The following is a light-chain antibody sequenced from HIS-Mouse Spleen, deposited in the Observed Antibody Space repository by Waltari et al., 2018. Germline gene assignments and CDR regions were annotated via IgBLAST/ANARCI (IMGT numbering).Light chain of an antibody. J-gene: IGLJ3*02. CDR2: DVS. V-gene: IGLV2-14*03. Sequence: QSALTQPASVSGSPGQSITISCTGTSSDVGGYNYVSWYQQPPGKAPKLMVYDVSNRPSGVSNRFSCSKSGNTASLTSSGLQAEDEADYYCSSYTSSSTWVFGGGTKLTVL. CDR3: SSYTSSSTWV. CDR1: SSDVGGYNY.